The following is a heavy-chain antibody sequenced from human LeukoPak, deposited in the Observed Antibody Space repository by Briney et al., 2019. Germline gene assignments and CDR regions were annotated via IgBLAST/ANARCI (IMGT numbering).Heavy chain of an antibody. J-gene: IGHJ3*02. V-gene: IGHV3-15*01. CDR3: TTDFPTIFGVVTSDDAFDI. Sequence: PGGSLRLSCAASGFTFSNAWMSWVRRAPGKGLEWVGRIKSKTDGGTTDYAAPVRGRFTISRDDSKNTLYLQMNSLKTEDTAVYYCTTDFPTIFGVVTSDDAFDIWGQGTMVTVSS. D-gene: IGHD3-3*01. CDR2: IKSKTDGGTT. CDR1: GFTFSNAW.